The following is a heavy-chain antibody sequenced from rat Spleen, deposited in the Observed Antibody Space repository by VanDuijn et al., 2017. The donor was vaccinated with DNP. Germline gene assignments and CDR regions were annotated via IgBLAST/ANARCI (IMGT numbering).Heavy chain of an antibody. CDR1: GFSLSDYY. D-gene: IGHD1-1*01. CDR2: ISFDGGST. V-gene: IGHV5-20*01. CDR3: AIYFYSGDNWFAY. Sequence: EVQLVESGGGLVQPGRSLKLSCAASGFSLSDYYMAWVRQAPTKGLEWVAYISFDGGSTYYGDSVKGRFTISRDNVKNTLSLQMYSLRSEDTATYYCAIYFYSGDNWFAYWGQGTLVSVSS. J-gene: IGHJ3*01.